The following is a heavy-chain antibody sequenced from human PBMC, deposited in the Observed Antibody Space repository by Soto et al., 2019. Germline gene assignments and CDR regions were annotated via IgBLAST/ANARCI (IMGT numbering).Heavy chain of an antibody. D-gene: IGHD2-15*01. V-gene: IGHV4-31*03. CDR3: ARVSSLRGGSSGVANRILNYYYYYMDV. CDR1: GGSISSGGYY. Sequence: SETLSLTCTVSGGSISSGGYYWSWIRQHPGKGLEWIGYIYYSGSTYYNPSLKSRVTISVDTSKNQFSLKLSSVTAADTAVYYCARVSSLRGGSSGVANRILNYYYYYMDVWGKGTTVTVSS. CDR2: IYYSGST. J-gene: IGHJ6*03.